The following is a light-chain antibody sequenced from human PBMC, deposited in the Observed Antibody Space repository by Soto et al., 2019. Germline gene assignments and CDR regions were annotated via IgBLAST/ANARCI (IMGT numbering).Light chain of an antibody. V-gene: IGKV1-5*01. CDR1: QSISNR. CDR3: QQYGSSPLT. Sequence: DIQMTQSPSTLSASVGDRVTITCRASQSISNRLAWYQQKPGKAPKLLIYDASSLESGVPSRFSGSVSGTEFTLTISSLQSEDFAVYYCQQYGSSPLTFGGGTKVDIK. J-gene: IGKJ4*01. CDR2: DAS.